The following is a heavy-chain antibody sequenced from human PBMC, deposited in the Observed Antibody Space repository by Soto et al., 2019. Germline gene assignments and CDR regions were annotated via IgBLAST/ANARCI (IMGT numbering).Heavy chain of an antibody. CDR1: GYSFTGLD. V-gene: IGHV1-8*01. CDR3: ARGVTAGVDY. Sequence: ASVKVSCKASGYSFTGLDINWVRQTTGQGLEWMGWMQPSSGRTGYAQKFQGRVTMTRDTSINTAYMELSSLTSDDTAFYYCARGVTAGVDYCGQETMVTVSS. CDR2: MQPSSGRT. J-gene: IGHJ4*02. D-gene: IGHD1-26*01.